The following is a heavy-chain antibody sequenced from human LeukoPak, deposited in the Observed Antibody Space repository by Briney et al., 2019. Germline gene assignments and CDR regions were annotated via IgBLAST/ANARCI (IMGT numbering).Heavy chain of an antibody. J-gene: IGHJ4*02. CDR1: GFTFSSFA. D-gene: IGHD2-8*01. CDR2: LNAGDGST. CDR3: AKTYVSPNYYFDY. Sequence: GGSLRLSCAASGFTFSSFAMSWVRQAPGKGLEWVSTLNAGDGSTDYADSVKGRFTISRDSSKNTLYLQMNSLRAEDTAVYYCAKTYVSPNYYFDYWGQGTLVTVSP. V-gene: IGHV3-23*01.